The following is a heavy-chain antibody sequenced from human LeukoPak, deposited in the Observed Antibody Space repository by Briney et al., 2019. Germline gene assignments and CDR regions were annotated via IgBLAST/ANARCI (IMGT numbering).Heavy chain of an antibody. CDR2: IYQSKYT. V-gene: IGHV4-34*01. CDR1: GVSFSDNY. J-gene: IGHJ4*02. Sequence: PSETLSLTCGVRGVSFSDNYWSWIRQSPGKGLEWIGEIYQSKYTTYNPYLKSRVTIWADTSVNQLSLRVTSVTVADTAIYYCARIRCSHGDDSCYNYWGRGTLATVSS. CDR3: ARIRCSHGDDSCYNY. D-gene: IGHD2-21*01.